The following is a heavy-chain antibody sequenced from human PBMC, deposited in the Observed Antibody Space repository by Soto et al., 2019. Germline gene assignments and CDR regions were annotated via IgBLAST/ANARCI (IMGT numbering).Heavy chain of an antibody. CDR1: GYSFAGYW. CDR2: IDPSDSQT. CDR3: ARQIYDSDSGPNLQYYFAS. D-gene: IGHD3-22*01. J-gene: IGHJ4*02. V-gene: IGHV5-10-1*01. Sequence: AEAMKISCKGSGYSFAGYWITWVRQMPGKGLEWMGRIDPSDSQTYYSPSFRGHVTISAAKSITTVFLQWSSLRASDTAMYYCARQIYDSDSGPNLQYYFASWGQGTLVIVSS.